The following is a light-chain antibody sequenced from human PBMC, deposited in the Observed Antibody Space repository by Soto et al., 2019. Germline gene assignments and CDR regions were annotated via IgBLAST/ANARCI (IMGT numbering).Light chain of an antibody. J-gene: IGKJ4*01. CDR3: QQCSWHPFTVT. V-gene: IGKV3-15*01. CDR2: DAS. Sequence: EIVMTQSPATLSVSQGERATLSCRASQSVSSHLAWYQQKPGQAPRLLIYDASTRATGIPARFSGSGSGTEYTLTISSLQSEDSAVYYCQQCSWHPFTVTFGGGTKVEIK. CDR1: QSVSSH.